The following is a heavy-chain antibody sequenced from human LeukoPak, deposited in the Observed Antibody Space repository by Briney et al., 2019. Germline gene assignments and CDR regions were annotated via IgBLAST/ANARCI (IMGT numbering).Heavy chain of an antibody. J-gene: IGHJ4*02. V-gene: IGHV3-48*01. CDR3: AKAAGRGYNYGDYFDY. D-gene: IGHD5-18*01. CDR2: ISSSSSNI. CDR1: GFAFSGHG. Sequence: GGSLRLSCAASGFAFSGHGMNWVRQAPGKGLEWVSHISSSSSNIYSADSVKGRFTISRDNSKNTLYLQMNSLRAEDTAVYYCAKAAGRGYNYGDYFDYWGQGTLVTVSS.